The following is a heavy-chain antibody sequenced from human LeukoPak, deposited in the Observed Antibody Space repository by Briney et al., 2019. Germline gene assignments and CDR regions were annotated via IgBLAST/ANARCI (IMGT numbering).Heavy chain of an antibody. J-gene: IGHJ4*02. D-gene: IGHD3-22*01. V-gene: IGHV3-33*06. CDR1: GFTYSSYG. Sequence: GRSLRLSCAASGFTYSSYGMHWVRQAPGKGLEWVAVRWYDGSNKYYADSVKGRFTISRDNSKNTLYLQMNSLRAEDTAVYYCAKDDGDYYDSSGYPDYWGQGTLVTVSS. CDR2: RWYDGSNK. CDR3: AKDDGDYYDSSGYPDY.